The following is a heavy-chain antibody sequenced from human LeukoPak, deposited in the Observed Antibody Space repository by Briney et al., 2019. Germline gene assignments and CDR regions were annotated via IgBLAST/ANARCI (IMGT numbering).Heavy chain of an antibody. J-gene: IGHJ4*02. CDR1: GFTFGDYV. CDR3: TRDYGSGSYPVLY. D-gene: IGHD3-10*01. CDR2: IRSKGYGGTT. Sequence: GGSLRLSCTTSGFTFGDYVMSWVRQAPGKGLEWVGFIRSKGYGGTTEYAASVKGRFTFSRDDSKSIAHLQMNSLKIEDTAVYYCTRDYGSGSYPVLYWGQGTLVTVSS. V-gene: IGHV3-49*04.